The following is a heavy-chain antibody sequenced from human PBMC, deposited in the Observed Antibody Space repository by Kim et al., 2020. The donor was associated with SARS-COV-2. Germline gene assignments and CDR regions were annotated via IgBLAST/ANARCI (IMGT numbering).Heavy chain of an antibody. CDR1: GFTFSSYG. Sequence: GGSLRLSCAASGFTFSSYGMHWVRQAPGKGLEWVAVIWYDGSNKYYADSVKGRFTISRDNSKNTLYLQMNSLRAEDTAVYYCARASRSIAALDGGMDVWGQGTTVTVSS. CDR2: IWYDGSNK. D-gene: IGHD6-6*01. CDR3: ARASRSIAALDGGMDV. V-gene: IGHV3-33*01. J-gene: IGHJ6*02.